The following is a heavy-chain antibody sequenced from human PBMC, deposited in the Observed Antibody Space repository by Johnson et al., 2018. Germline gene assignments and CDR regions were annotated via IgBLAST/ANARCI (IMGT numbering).Heavy chain of an antibody. Sequence: QVQLQQWGAGLLKPSETLSLTCAVYGGSFSGYYWSWIRQPPGKGLEWIGEINHSGRTNYNPSLKSRVTISVATSKNQFSLKLSSVTAADTAVYYCARGFPYCSSTSCYAGTYYYYYMDVWGKGTTVTVSS. D-gene: IGHD2-2*01. CDR3: ARGFPYCSSTSCYAGTYYYYYMDV. V-gene: IGHV4-34*01. CDR2: INHSGRT. J-gene: IGHJ6*03. CDR1: GGSFSGYY.